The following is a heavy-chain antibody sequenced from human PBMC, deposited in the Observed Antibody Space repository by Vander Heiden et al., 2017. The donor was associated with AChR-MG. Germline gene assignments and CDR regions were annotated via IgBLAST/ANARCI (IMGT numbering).Heavy chain of an antibody. CDR1: GFTFSSYA. Sequence: PPGGSLRPPWAASGFTFSSYAMHWVRQAPGKGLEWVAVISYDGSNKYYADSVKGRFTISRDNSKNTLYLQMNSLRAEDTAVYYCARHPVVVVPAAMGDAPDYWGQGTLITVSS. CDR2: ISYDGSNK. J-gene: IGHJ4*02. CDR3: ARHPVVVVPAAMGDAPDY. V-gene: IGHV3-30-3*01. D-gene: IGHD2-2*01.